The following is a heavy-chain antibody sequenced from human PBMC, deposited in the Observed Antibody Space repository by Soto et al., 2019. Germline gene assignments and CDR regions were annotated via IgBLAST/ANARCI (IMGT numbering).Heavy chain of an antibody. CDR3: AKDVLRFLEWLFTFDY. Sequence: GGSLRLSCAASGFTFSSYGMHWVRQAPGKGLEWVAVISYDGSNKYYADSVKGRFTISRDNSKNTLYLQMNSLRAEDTAVYYCAKDVLRFLEWLFTFDYWGQGTLVTVSS. CDR1: GFTFSSYG. D-gene: IGHD3-3*01. CDR2: ISYDGSNK. J-gene: IGHJ4*02. V-gene: IGHV3-30*18.